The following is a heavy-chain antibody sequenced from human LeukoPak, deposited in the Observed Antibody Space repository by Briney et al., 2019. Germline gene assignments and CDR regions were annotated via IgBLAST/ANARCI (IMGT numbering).Heavy chain of an antibody. V-gene: IGHV4-30-2*01. J-gene: IGHJ4*02. CDR2: ICHSEST. Sequence: SQTLSLTCAVSGGSISSGGYSWSWIRQPPGKGLEWFVYICHSESTYYNPSLKSRVTISVDRSKNQFSLKLSSVTAADTAVYYCARGVSYYDYVWGSYRPYYFDYWGLGTLVTVSS. CDR3: ARGVSYYDYVWGSYRPYYFDY. D-gene: IGHD3-16*02. CDR1: GGSISSGGYS.